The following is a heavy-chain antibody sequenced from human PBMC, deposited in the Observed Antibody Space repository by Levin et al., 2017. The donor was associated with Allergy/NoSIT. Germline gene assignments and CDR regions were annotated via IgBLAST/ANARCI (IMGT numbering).Heavy chain of an antibody. CDR3: ARVGITTFGVESGYYYSYGMDV. CDR1: GGSIGNSSYY. J-gene: IGHJ6*02. CDR2: IYYTGTT. V-gene: IGHV4-39*07. D-gene: IGHD3-3*01. Sequence: KASETLSLTCTVSGGSIGNSSYYWGWIRQPPGKGLEWIGSIYYTGTTYYNPSLKSRVTISVDTSKNQVSLRLTSVTAADTAGYYCARVGITTFGVESGYYYSYGMDVWGQGTTVTVSS.